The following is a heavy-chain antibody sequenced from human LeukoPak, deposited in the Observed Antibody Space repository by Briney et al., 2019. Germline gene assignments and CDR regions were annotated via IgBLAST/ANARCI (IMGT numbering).Heavy chain of an antibody. D-gene: IGHD6-19*01. J-gene: IGHJ3*02. V-gene: IGHV1-46*01. CDR2: INPSGGST. CDR3: ARDPPHSSGWYAFDI. CDR1: GYTFTSYY. Sequence: ASVKVSCKASGYTFTSYYMHWVRQAPGRGLEWMGIINPSGGSTSYAQKFQGRVTMTRDTSTSTVYMELSSLRSEDTAVYYCARDPPHSSGWYAFDIWGQGTMVTVSS.